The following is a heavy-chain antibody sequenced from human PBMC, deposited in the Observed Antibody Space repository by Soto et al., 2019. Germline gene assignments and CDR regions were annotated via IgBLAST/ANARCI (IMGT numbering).Heavy chain of an antibody. CDR2: MYPGDSDT. J-gene: IGHJ4*01. Sequence: VQSGPEVRKPGESLKISCRGSGYDFNTNWFGWVRQLPGKGLEWVGIMYPGDSDTRYNPSLQGRVTLSVDVTVSTAFLQWRSLKTSDTGMYFCARLPRDCNKTRCYYADHWGHGTQVTVSS. D-gene: IGHD3-10*01. V-gene: IGHV5-51*01. CDR3: ARLPRDCNKTRCYYADH. CDR1: GYDFNTNW.